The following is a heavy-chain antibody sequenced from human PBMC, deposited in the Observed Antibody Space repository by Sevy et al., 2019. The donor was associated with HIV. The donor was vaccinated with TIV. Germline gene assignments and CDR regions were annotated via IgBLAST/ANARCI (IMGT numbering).Heavy chain of an antibody. D-gene: IGHD3-16*01. CDR3: AYGRGVTFGGVIGPLDY. J-gene: IGHJ4*02. Sequence: GGSRRLSCAASGFIFSNYTMNWVRQTPGKGLEWVSSISSSSSYIYYADSLKGRFTISRDNAKDSLYLQMNSLRAEDTGVYYCAYGRGVTFGGVIGPLDYWGQGTLVTVSS. CDR1: GFIFSNYT. CDR2: ISSSSSYI. V-gene: IGHV3-21*06.